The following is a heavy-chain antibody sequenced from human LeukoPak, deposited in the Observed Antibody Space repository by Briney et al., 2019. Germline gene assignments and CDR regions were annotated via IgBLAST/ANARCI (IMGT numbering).Heavy chain of an antibody. D-gene: IGHD3-10*01. Sequence: GGSLRLSCAASGFTFSAYGMSWVRQSPGQGLEWVSGISANGSITFYARSVRGRFTISRDNPQNTVYLQMNSLRAEDSALSYCTTFGDYGEYWGQGTLVTVSS. CDR1: GFTFSAYG. V-gene: IGHV3-23*01. CDR2: ISANGSIT. CDR3: TTFGDYGEY. J-gene: IGHJ4*02.